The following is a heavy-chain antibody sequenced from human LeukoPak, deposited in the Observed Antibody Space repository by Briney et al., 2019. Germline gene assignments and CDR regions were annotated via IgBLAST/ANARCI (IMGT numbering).Heavy chain of an antibody. CDR3: ARAKYYYDSSGYYVNYYYYGMDV. J-gene: IGHJ6*02. CDR1: GGSFSGYY. Sequence: SETLSLTCAVYGGSFSGYYWSWIRQPPGKGLEWIGEINHSGSTNYNPSLKSRVTISVDTSKNQFSLKLSSVTAADTAVYYCARAKYYYDSSGYYVNYYYYGMDVWGQGTTVTVSS. CDR2: INHSGST. V-gene: IGHV4-34*01. D-gene: IGHD3-22*01.